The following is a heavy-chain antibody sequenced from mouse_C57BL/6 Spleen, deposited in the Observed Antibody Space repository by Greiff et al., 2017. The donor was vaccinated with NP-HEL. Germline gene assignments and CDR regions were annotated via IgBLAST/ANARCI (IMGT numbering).Heavy chain of an antibody. CDR2: IDPSDSET. CDR3: ARFYYGSRTYAMDY. CDR1: GYTFTSYW. D-gene: IGHD1-1*01. J-gene: IGHJ4*01. V-gene: IGHV1-52*01. Sequence: VQLQQSGAELVRPGSSVKLSCKASGYTFTSYWMHWVKQRPIQGLEWIGNIDPSDSETHYNQKFKDKATLTVDKSSSTAYMQLSSLTSEDSAVYCCARFYYGSRTYAMDYWGQGTSVTVSS.